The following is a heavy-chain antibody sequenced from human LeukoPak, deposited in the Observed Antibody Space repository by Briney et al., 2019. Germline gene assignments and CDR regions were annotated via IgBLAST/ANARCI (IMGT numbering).Heavy chain of an antibody. CDR2: MNPNSGNT. V-gene: IGHV1-8*01. D-gene: IGHD6-19*01. CDR3: ARGNLGSGEDYY. Sequence: ASVKVSCKASGYTFTSYDINWVRQATGQGLEWMGWMNPNSGNTGYAQKFQGRVTMTRNTSISTAYMELSSLRSEDTAVYYCARGNLGSGEDYYWGQGTLVTVSS. J-gene: IGHJ4*02. CDR1: GYTFTSYD.